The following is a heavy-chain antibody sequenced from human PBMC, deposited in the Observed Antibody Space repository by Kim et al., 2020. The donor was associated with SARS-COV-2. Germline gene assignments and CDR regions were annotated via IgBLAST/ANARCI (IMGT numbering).Heavy chain of an antibody. D-gene: IGHD5-12*01. CDR2: IKEDGSVE. Sequence: GGSLRLSCAGSGFPFSAFWMTWVRQAPGKGLEWVANIKEDGSVENYVDSVKGRFTISRDNAKQSLYLGMNSLRADDTAVYYCTRAYTGYAEAGYWGQGTLVTVSS. J-gene: IGHJ4*02. V-gene: IGHV3-7*01. CDR1: GFPFSAFW. CDR3: TRAYTGYAEAGY.